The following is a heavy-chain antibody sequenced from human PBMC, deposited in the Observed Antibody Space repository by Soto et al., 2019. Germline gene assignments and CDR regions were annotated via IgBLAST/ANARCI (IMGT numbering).Heavy chain of an antibody. CDR1: GGSISSGDYY. J-gene: IGHJ5*02. D-gene: IGHD3-3*01. CDR2: IYYSGST. Sequence: QVQLQESGPGLVKPSQTLSLTCTVSGGSISSGDYYWSWIRQNPGKGLEWIGYIYYSGSTYYSPSLKSRVTISVDTSKNQLSLKLSSVTAADTAVYYCARWWSGSRQGFDPWGQGTLVTVSS. V-gene: IGHV4-31*03. CDR3: ARWWSGSRQGFDP.